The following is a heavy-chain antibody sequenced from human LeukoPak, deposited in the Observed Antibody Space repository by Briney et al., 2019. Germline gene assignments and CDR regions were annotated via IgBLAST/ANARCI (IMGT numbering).Heavy chain of an antibody. CDR1: GGSISSGGYY. CDR3: ARGARNGYSSSWFPGFEY. CDR2: IYYSGST. J-gene: IGHJ4*02. D-gene: IGHD6-13*01. Sequence: PSETLSLTCTVSGGSISSGGYYWSWLRQHPGKGLEWIGYIYYSGSTYYNPSLKSRVTISVDTSKNQFSLKLSSVTAADTAVYYCARGARNGYSSSWFPGFEYWGQGTLVTVSS. V-gene: IGHV4-31*03.